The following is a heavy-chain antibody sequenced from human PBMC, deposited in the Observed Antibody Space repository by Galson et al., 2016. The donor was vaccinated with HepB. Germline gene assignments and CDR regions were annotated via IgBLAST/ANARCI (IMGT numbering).Heavy chain of an antibody. Sequence: SLRLSCAASEFTFSSYVMNWVRQAPGKGLEWVSAISGSGGSTYYADSVKGRFTISRDNSENTLYLQMNSLRAEDTAVYYCAKFGGYSGFGFESWGQGTLVTVSS. CDR2: ISGSGGST. V-gene: IGHV3-23*01. CDR1: EFTFSSYV. J-gene: IGHJ4*02. D-gene: IGHD5-12*01. CDR3: AKFGGYSGFGFES.